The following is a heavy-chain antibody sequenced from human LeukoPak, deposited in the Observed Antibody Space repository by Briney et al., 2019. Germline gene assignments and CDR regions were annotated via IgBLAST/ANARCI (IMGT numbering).Heavy chain of an antibody. D-gene: IGHD3-9*01. J-gene: IGHJ6*02. Sequence: PSETLSLTCAVYGGSFSGYYWSWIRQPPGKGLEWIGEINHSGSTNYNPSLKSRVTISVDTSKNQFSLKLSSVTAADTAVYYCASVRYHHYYYGMDVWGQGTTVTVSS. V-gene: IGHV4-34*01. CDR1: GGSFSGYY. CDR2: INHSGST. CDR3: ASVRYHHYYYGMDV.